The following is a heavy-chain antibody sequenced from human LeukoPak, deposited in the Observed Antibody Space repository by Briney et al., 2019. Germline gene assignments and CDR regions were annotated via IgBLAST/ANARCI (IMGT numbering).Heavy chain of an antibody. CDR2: IYSGGST. D-gene: IGHD1-26*01. CDR1: GFTVSSNY. J-gene: IGHJ3*02. V-gene: IGHV3-66*01. CDR3: ARDRGYSGSYSGAFDI. Sequence: GGSLRLSRAASGFTVSSNYMSWVRQAPGKGPEWVSVIYSGGSTYYADSVKGRFTISRDNSKNTLYLQMNSLRAEDTAVYYCARDRGYSGSYSGAFDIWGHGTMVTVSS.